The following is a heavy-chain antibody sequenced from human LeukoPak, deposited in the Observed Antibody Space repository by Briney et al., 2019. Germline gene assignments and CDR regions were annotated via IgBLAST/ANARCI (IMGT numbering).Heavy chain of an antibody. V-gene: IGHV5-10-1*01. D-gene: IGHD3-22*01. J-gene: IGHJ4*02. Sequence: GESLRISCKGSGYSFTNYWITWVRQMPGKGLEWMGRIDPSDSYTNYSPSFQGHVTISADKSISTAYPQWGSLRASDTAMYYCARSSYYDSSGYSTSDYWGQGTLVTVSS. CDR3: ARSSYYDSSGYSTSDY. CDR2: IDPSDSYT. CDR1: GYSFTNYW.